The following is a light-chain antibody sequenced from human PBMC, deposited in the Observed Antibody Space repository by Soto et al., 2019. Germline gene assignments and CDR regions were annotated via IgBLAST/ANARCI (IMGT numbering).Light chain of an antibody. CDR3: SSFTSNRIYV. CDR1: KNDIGVYDF. J-gene: IGLJ1*01. V-gene: IGLV2-8*01. CDR2: EVV. Sequence: QTVLTQPPSASGSPGQSVTISCPGTKNDIGVYDFVSWYQHHPGKAPRLIIYEVVQRPSGVPDRFSGSKSGNTASLTVSGLQAADEADYYCSSFTSNRIYVFGPGTKVTVL.